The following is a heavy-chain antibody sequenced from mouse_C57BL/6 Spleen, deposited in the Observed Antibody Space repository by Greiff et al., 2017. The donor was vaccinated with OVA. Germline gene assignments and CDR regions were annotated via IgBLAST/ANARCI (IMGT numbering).Heavy chain of an antibody. Sequence: QVTLKESGPGILQPSQTLSLTCSFSGFSLSTFGMGVGWIRQPSGKGLEWLAHIWWDDDKYYNPALKSRLTISKDTSKNQVFLKIANVDTADTATYYCARMKDYRNYVYWYFDVWGTGTTVTVSS. D-gene: IGHD2-1*01. CDR3: ARMKDYRNYVYWYFDV. V-gene: IGHV8-8*01. CDR1: GFSLSTFGMG. J-gene: IGHJ1*03. CDR2: IWWDDDK.